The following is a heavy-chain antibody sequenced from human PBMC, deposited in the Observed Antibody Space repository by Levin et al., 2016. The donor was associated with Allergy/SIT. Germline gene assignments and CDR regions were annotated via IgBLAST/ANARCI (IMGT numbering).Heavy chain of an antibody. V-gene: IGHV4-31*02. Sequence: WIRQPPGKGLEWIGYIYYSGSTYYNPSLKSRVTISVDTSKNQFSLKLSSVTAADTAVYYCARDRLVTKIFDYWGQGTLVTVSS. CDR3: ARDRLVTKIFDY. J-gene: IGHJ4*02. CDR2: IYYSGST. D-gene: IGHD2-21*02.